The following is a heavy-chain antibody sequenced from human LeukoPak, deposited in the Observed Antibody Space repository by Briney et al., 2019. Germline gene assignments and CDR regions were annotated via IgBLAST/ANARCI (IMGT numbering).Heavy chain of an antibody. V-gene: IGHV1-2*02. CDR1: GYTFTGYY. Sequence: ASVKVSCKASGYTFTGYYMHWVRQAPGQGLEWMGWINPNSGGTNYAQKFQGRVTITADESTSTAYMELSSLRSEDTAVYYCARSGYYGSGSPPRKLIDYWGQGTLVTVSS. CDR2: INPNSGGT. CDR3: ARSGYYGSGSPPRKLIDY. D-gene: IGHD3-10*01. J-gene: IGHJ4*02.